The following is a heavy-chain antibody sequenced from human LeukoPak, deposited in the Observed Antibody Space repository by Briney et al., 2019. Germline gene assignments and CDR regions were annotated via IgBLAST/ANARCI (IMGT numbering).Heavy chain of an antibody. Sequence: SETLSLTCTVSGYSISSGYYWGWIRQPPGKGLEWIGSIYHSGSTYYNPSPKSRVTISVDTSKNQFSLKLSSVTAADTAVYYCARLNYYGSGCYIDYWGQGTLVTVSS. D-gene: IGHD3-10*01. V-gene: IGHV4-38-2*02. CDR1: GYSISSGYY. J-gene: IGHJ4*02. CDR2: IYHSGST. CDR3: ARLNYYGSGCYIDY.